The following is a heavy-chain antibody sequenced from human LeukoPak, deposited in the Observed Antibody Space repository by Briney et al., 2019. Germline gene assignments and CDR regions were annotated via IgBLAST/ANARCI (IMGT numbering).Heavy chain of an antibody. V-gene: IGHV4-59*08. CDR3: ARRGPGGGEYFDY. D-gene: IGHD4-17*01. CDR1: DGSIRGHY. J-gene: IGHJ4*02. CDR2: IYNSWST. Sequence: SETLSLTCTVSDGSIRGHYWSWIRQPPGKGLEWIAYIYNSWSTNYNPPLKSRVTISVDTSKNQVSLTLSSVTAAASAVYYCARRGPGGGEYFDYWGQGTLVNVSS.